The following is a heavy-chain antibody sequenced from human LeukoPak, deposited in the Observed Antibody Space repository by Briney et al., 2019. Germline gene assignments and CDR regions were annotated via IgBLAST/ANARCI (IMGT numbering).Heavy chain of an antibody. Sequence: GGSLRLSCAASGLXVTNGWMSWVRQAPGKGLEWVGRIKSKPDGGTTDYAAPVKGRFTISRDDSQNTLYLQMNGLKTEDTAVYYCTTHHTFYYDSSGYYRGFDNWGQGTLVTVSS. CDR3: TTHHTFYYDSSGYYRGFDN. D-gene: IGHD3-22*01. V-gene: IGHV3-15*01. CDR1: GLXVTNGW. CDR2: IKSKPDGGTT. J-gene: IGHJ4*02.